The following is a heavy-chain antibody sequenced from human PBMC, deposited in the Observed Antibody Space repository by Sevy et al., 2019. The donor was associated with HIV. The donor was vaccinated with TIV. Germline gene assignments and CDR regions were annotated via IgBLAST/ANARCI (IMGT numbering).Heavy chain of an antibody. V-gene: IGHV3-15*01. CDR1: GFTFSNAW. Sequence: GGSLRLSCAASGFTFSNAWMSWVRQAPGKGLEWVGRIKSKTDGGTTDYAAPVKGRCTISRNDSKNTLDLQMNSLNAGDTAVYYCTTGGSGSYSDYWGQGTLVTVSS. CDR3: TTGGSGSYSDY. J-gene: IGHJ4*02. D-gene: IGHD3-10*01. CDR2: IKSKTDGGTT.